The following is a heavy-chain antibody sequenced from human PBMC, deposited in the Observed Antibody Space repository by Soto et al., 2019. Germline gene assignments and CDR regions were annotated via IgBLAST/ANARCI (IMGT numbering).Heavy chain of an antibody. CDR2: VYYNGNT. Sequence: PSETLSLTCIVSGGSISNNAYYWVWIRQPPGKGLEWIGNVYYNGNTYYNPSLKSRLTISVDTSNNQFSLEVKSVTAADTAVYYCARFSGSYNDPYFDCWGQGTLVTVSS. CDR3: ARFSGSYNDPYFDC. J-gene: IGHJ4*02. CDR1: GGSISNNAYY. V-gene: IGHV4-39*01. D-gene: IGHD1-26*01.